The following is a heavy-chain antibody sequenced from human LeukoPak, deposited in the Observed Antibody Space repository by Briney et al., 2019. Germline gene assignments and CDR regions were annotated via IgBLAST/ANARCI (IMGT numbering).Heavy chain of an antibody. Sequence: PGGSLRLSCAASGFTLDDYGMSWVRQAPGKGLEWVSVIYSGGSTYYADSVKGRFTISRDNSKNTLYLQMNSLRAEDTAVYYCARGIHIVGARGIWGQGTLVTVSS. V-gene: IGHV3-66*02. CDR2: IYSGGST. CDR1: GFTLDDYG. D-gene: IGHD1-26*01. J-gene: IGHJ4*02. CDR3: ARGIHIVGARGI.